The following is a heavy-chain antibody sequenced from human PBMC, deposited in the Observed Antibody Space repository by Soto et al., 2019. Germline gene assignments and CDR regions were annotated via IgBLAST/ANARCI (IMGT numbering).Heavy chain of an antibody. J-gene: IGHJ4*02. CDR1: GFTFSSYA. D-gene: IGHD3-22*01. Sequence: PGGSLRLSCAASGFTFSSYAMSWVRQAPGKGLEWVIGISGSGGTTYYADSLEGRFTVSRDNSKKTLYLQMNSLRVEDTAVYYCAKDREYYYDSNGYYFDYWGQGTLVTVS. CDR3: AKDREYYYDSNGYYFDY. V-gene: IGHV3-23*01. CDR2: ISGSGGTT.